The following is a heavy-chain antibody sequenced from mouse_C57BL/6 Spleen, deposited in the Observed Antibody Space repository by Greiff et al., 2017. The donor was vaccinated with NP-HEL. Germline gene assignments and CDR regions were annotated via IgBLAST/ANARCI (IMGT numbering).Heavy chain of an antibody. J-gene: IGHJ4*01. D-gene: IGHD2-1*01. CDR2: FHPYNDDT. CDR1: GYTFTTYP. V-gene: IGHV1-47*01. CDR3: ARGGNSLYYAMDY. Sequence: VKLQESGAELVKPGASVKMSCKASGYTFTTYPIEWMKQNHGKSLEWIGNFHPYNDDTKYNEKFKGKATLTVEKSSSTVYLELSRLTSDDSAVYYCARGGNSLYYAMDYWGQGTSVTVSS.